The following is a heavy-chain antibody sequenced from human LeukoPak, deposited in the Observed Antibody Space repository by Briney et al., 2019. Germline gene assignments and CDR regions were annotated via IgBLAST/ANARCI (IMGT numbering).Heavy chain of an antibody. D-gene: IGHD5-18*01. Sequence: ASVKVSCKTSGYTFTIYGLSWVRQAPGQGLEWMGWISGYNGNTKYAQKFQGRVTMTTDTSTSTSYMELRSLRSDDTAVYYCARVPGYGPQYYFDYWGQGTLVTVSS. CDR3: ARVPGYGPQYYFDY. CDR2: ISGYNGNT. J-gene: IGHJ4*02. V-gene: IGHV1-18*01. CDR1: GYTFTIYG.